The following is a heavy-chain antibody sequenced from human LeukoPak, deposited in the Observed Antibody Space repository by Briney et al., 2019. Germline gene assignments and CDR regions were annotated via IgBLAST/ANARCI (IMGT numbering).Heavy chain of an antibody. J-gene: IGHJ4*02. D-gene: IGHD5-12*01. V-gene: IGHV4-59*01. CDR3: ARQHRGYSGYDYFYY. CDR2: ISYSGST. Sequence: PSETLSLTCTVSGGSISSYYWSWIRQPPGKGLDWIGYISYSGSTNYNPSLKSRVTISVDTSKNQFSLKLSSVTAADTAVFYCARQHRGYSGYDYFYYWGQGTLVTVSS. CDR1: GGSISSYY.